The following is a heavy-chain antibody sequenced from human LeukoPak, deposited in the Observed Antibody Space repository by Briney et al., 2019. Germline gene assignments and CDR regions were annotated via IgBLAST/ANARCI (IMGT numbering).Heavy chain of an antibody. CDR3: ARSNGYSSSWYHFDY. V-gene: IGHV1-18*01. CDR1: GYTFTSYG. Sequence: ASVKVSCKASGYTFTSYGISWVRQAPGQGLEWTGWISAYNGNTNYAQKLQGRVTMTTDTSTSTAYMELRSLRSDDTAVYYCARSNGYSSSWYHFDYWGQGTLVTVSS. CDR2: ISAYNGNT. D-gene: IGHD6-13*01. J-gene: IGHJ4*02.